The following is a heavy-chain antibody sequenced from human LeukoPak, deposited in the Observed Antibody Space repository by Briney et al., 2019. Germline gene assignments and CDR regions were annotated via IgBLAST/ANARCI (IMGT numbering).Heavy chain of an antibody. D-gene: IGHD2-2*01. CDR3: ASPTGHCSSITCYPHY. V-gene: IGHV7-4-1*02. J-gene: IGHJ4*02. Sequence: ASENVSCKASGHTFTSYAMNWLRQAREQGLEEMGWINTDTRNPTYAQGFTGRFVFSLDTSVSTAYLQINNLEPDDTAVSYCASPTGHCSSITCYPHYWGQGNLVTVSS. CDR2: INTDTRNP. CDR1: GHTFTSYA.